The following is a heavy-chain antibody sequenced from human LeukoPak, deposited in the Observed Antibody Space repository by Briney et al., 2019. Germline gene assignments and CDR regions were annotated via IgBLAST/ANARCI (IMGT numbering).Heavy chain of an antibody. V-gene: IGHV3-23*01. J-gene: IGHJ1*01. Sequence: PGGSLRLSCAASGFTFSSYGMSWVRQAPGKGLEWVSAISGSGGSTYYADSVKGRFTISRDNSKNTLYLQMNSLRAEDTAVYYCARGLRWQEVLYFQHWGQGTLVTVSS. CDR3: ARGLRWQEVLYFQH. CDR1: GFTFSSYG. CDR2: ISGSGGST. D-gene: IGHD4-23*01.